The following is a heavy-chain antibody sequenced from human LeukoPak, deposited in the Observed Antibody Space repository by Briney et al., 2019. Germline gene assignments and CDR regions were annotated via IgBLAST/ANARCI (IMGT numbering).Heavy chain of an antibody. Sequence: PGGPLRLSCAASGFTFSSYGMHWVRQAPGKGLEWVAVISYDGSNKYYADSVKGRFTISRDNSKNSLYLQMNSLRAEDTAVYYCAKVRMGIATKAEIDYWGQGTLVTVSS. CDR1: GFTFSSYG. V-gene: IGHV3-30*18. D-gene: IGHD1-26*01. CDR2: ISYDGSNK. CDR3: AKVRMGIATKAEIDY. J-gene: IGHJ4*02.